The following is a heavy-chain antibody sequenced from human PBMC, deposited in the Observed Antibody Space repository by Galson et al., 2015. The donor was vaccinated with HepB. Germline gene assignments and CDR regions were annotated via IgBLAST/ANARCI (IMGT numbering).Heavy chain of an antibody. V-gene: IGHV3-23*01. CDR1: GFTFSSYA. J-gene: IGHJ2*01. CDR2: ISGSSGST. Sequence: SLRLSCAASGFTFSSYAMSWVRQAPGKGLEWVSAISGSSGSTYYADSVKGRFTISRDNSKNTLYLQMNSLRAEDTAVYYCAKRSGDSSLGYFDLWGRGTLVTVSS. D-gene: IGHD6-13*01. CDR3: AKRSGDSSLGYFDL.